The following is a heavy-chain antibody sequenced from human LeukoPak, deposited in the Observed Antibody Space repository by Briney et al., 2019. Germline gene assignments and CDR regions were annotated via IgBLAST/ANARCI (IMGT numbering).Heavy chain of an antibody. J-gene: IGHJ4*02. CDR3: AKAKYSSGFDY. CDR2: ISWNGGSI. CDR1: GFRFDDYG. Sequence: PGRSLRLSCAASGFRFDDYGMNWVRQAPGKGLEWVASISWNGGSIVYADAVRGRFTISRDNAKNSLHLQMNSLRADDTAFYYCAKAKYSSGFDYWGQGTLVTVSS. V-gene: IGHV3-9*01. D-gene: IGHD6-19*01.